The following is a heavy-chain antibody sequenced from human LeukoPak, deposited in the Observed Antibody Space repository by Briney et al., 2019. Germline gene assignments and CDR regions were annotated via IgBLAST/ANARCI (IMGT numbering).Heavy chain of an antibody. CDR3: ATLSGWPDFDY. J-gene: IGHJ4*02. CDR1: GFTFSSYS. CDR2: ISSSSSYI. V-gene: IGHV3-21*01. D-gene: IGHD6-19*01. Sequence: KSGGSLRLSCAASGFTFSSYSMNWVRQAPGRGLEWVSSISSSSSYIYYADSVKGRFTISRDNAKNSLYLQMNSLRAEDTAVYYCATLSGWPDFDYWGQGTLVTVSS.